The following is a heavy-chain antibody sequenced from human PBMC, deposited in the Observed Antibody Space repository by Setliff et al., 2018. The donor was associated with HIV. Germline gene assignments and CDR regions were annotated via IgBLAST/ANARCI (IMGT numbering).Heavy chain of an antibody. V-gene: IGHV4-28*03. CDR1: GYSISSSNW. Sequence: PSETLSLTCTVSGYSISSSNWWGWIRQTPGKGLEWIGYIDYSGSTYYNPSLESRVSISLDPSRSQFSLTLRSVTAADTAVYYCARVPSAGVRGRPDLYHWFDPWGQGTLVTVSS. D-gene: IGHD3-3*01. CDR3: ARVPSAGVRGRPDLYHWFDP. CDR2: IDYSGST. J-gene: IGHJ5*02.